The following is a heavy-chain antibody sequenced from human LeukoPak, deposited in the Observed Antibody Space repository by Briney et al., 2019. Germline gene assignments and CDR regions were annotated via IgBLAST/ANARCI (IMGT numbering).Heavy chain of an antibody. CDR3: AKDRPVRDYGDYIFPDAFDI. J-gene: IGHJ3*02. V-gene: IGHV3-30*18. Sequence: GRSLRLPCAASGFTFRNYGMHWVRQSPGKGLEWVTVISYDGSNKYYADSVKGRFTISRDNSKNTLYLQMNSLRAEDTAVYYCAKDRPVRDYGDYIFPDAFDIWGQGTMVTVSS. D-gene: IGHD4-17*01. CDR2: ISYDGSNK. CDR1: GFTFRNYG.